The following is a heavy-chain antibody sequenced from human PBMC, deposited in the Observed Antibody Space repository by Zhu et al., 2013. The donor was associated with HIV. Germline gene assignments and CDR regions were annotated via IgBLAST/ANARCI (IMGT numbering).Heavy chain of an antibody. J-gene: IGHJ4*02. CDR1: GYSFTSYW. V-gene: IGHV5-51*01. CDR3: ARYPRTYDILTGYYNSLASYFDY. Sequence: VQLVQSGAEVKKPGESLKISCKGSGYSFTSYWIGWVRQMPGKGLEWMGIIYPGDSDTRYSPSFQGQVTISADKSISTAYLQWSSLKASDTAMYYCARYPRTYDILTGYYNSLASYFDYWGQGTLVTVSS. D-gene: IGHD3-9*01. CDR2: IYPGDSDT.